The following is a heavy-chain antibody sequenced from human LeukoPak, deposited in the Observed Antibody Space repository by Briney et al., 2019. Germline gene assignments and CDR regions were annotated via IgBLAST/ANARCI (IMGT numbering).Heavy chain of an antibody. V-gene: IGHV1-69*13. D-gene: IGHD1-14*01. CDR2: IIPIFGTA. J-gene: IGHJ4*02. CDR1: GGTFSSYG. CDR3: ARDVLAGPGGTLLGYFDY. Sequence: SVKVSCKASGGTFSSYGISWVRQAPGQGLEWMGGIIPIFGTANYAQKFQGRVTITADESTSTAYMELSSLRPEDTAVYYCARDVLAGPGGTLLGYFDYWGQGTLVTVSS.